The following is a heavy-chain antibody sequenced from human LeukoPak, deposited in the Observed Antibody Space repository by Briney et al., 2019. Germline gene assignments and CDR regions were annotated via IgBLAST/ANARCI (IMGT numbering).Heavy chain of an antibody. CDR2: INPNSGGT. V-gene: IGHV1-2*02. D-gene: IGHD5-12*01. Sequence: ASVKVSCKASGYTFTGYYTHWVRQAPGQGPEWIGWINPNSGGTNYAQKFQGRVTMTRDTSISTAYMELSRLRSDDTAVYYCARVWVEMATMGAFDIWGQGTMVTVSS. CDR1: GYTFTGYY. J-gene: IGHJ3*02. CDR3: ARVWVEMATMGAFDI.